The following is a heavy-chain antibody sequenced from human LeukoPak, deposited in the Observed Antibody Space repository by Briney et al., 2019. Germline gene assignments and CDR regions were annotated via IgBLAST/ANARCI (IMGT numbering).Heavy chain of an antibody. CDR2: IRSSSSTI. D-gene: IGHD2-15*01. V-gene: IGHV3-48*02. J-gene: IGHJ3*02. Sequence: GGPLRLSCAASGFTLCSYMMNWVRQAPGKALEWVSYIRSSSSTIYYADSVKGRLTISRDNAKNSPYLQVNTLRDEDTAVYFCGRDSGYAFDTWGQGTMVTVSS. CDR3: GRDSGYAFDT. CDR1: GFTLCSYM.